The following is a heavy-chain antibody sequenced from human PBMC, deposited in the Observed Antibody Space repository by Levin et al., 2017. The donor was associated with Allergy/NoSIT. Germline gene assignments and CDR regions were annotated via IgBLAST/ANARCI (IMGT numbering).Heavy chain of an antibody. J-gene: IGHJ5*02. Sequence: SVKVSCKASGGTFSSYAISWVRQAPGQGLEWMGGIIPMFGTANYAQKFQGRVTITADKSTSTAYMELSSLRSEDTAVYYCARGSDIVLVPAAIDQVGWFDPWGQGTLVTVSS. CDR2: IIPMFGTA. CDR1: GGTFSSYA. V-gene: IGHV1-69*06. CDR3: ARGSDIVLVPAAIDQVGWFDP. D-gene: IGHD2-2*01.